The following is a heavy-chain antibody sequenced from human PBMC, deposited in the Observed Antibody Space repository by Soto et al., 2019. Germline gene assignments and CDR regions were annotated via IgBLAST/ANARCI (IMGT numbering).Heavy chain of an antibody. Sequence: EVQLVESGENLVKPGGSLRLSCAASGFTFSNYWIHWVRQAPGKGLVWVSRIKGDEITTNYADSVKGRFTVYKDNAKNTVFRQMHSLRAEDTALYYCARGLYGAYGQDFWGQGILVTVSS. CDR1: GFTFSNYW. CDR3: ARGLYGAYGQDF. J-gene: IGHJ4*02. D-gene: IGHD4-17*01. CDR2: IKGDEITT. V-gene: IGHV3-74*01.